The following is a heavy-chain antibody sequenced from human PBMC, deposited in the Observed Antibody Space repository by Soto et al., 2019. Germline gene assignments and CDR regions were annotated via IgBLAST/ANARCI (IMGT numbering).Heavy chain of an antibody. CDR3: ARGVYCSSTSCYYDWFDP. CDR1: GYTLTGDY. D-gene: IGHD2-2*01. CDR2: INPNSGGT. Sequence: VSVKGSCKGSGYTLTGDYVRWVRQAPGQGLEWMGWINPNSGGTNYAQKFQGWVTMTRDTSISTAYMELSRLRSDDTAVYYCARGVYCSSTSCYYDWFDPWGQGTLVTISS. V-gene: IGHV1-2*04. J-gene: IGHJ5*02.